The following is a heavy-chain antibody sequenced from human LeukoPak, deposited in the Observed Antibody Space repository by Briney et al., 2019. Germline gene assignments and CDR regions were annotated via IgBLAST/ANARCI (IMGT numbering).Heavy chain of an antibody. J-gene: IGHJ6*02. CDR3: ARGVTIFGVVSPTFIRYYYYGMDV. V-gene: IGHV4-34*01. D-gene: IGHD3-3*01. Sequence: SETLSLTCAVYGVSFSGYYWSWIRQPPGKGLEWIGEINHSGSTNYNPSLKSRVTISVDTSKNQFSLKLSSVTAADTAVYYCARGVTIFGVVSPTFIRYYYYGMDVWGQGTTVTVSS. CDR1: GVSFSGYY. CDR2: INHSGST.